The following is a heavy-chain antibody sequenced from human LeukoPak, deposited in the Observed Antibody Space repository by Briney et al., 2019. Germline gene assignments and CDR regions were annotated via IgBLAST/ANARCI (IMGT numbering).Heavy chain of an antibody. D-gene: IGHD3-22*01. Sequence: TGGSLRLSCAASGFTFSSYSMNWVRQAPGKGLEWVSSISSSSSYIYYADSVKGRFTISRDNAKNSLYLQMNSLRAEDTAVYYCAREGGYYDSSGYYDYWGQGTLVTVSS. J-gene: IGHJ4*02. V-gene: IGHV3-21*01. CDR3: AREGGYYDSSGYYDY. CDR1: GFTFSSYS. CDR2: ISSSSSYI.